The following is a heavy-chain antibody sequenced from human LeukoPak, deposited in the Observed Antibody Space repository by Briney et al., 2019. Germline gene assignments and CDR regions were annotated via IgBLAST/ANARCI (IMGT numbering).Heavy chain of an antibody. Sequence: GGSLRLSCAPSGFTFSSYSMNWVRQAPGKGLEWVSSISSSSSYIYYADSVKGRFTISRDNAKNSLYLQMNSLRAEDTAVYYCARDLEYYDILTGYYSPYGMDVWGQGTTVTVSS. V-gene: IGHV3-21*01. D-gene: IGHD3-9*01. CDR1: GFTFSSYS. CDR2: ISSSSSYI. J-gene: IGHJ6*02. CDR3: ARDLEYYDILTGYYSPYGMDV.